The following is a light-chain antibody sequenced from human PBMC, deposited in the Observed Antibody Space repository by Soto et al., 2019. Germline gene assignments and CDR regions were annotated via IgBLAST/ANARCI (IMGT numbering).Light chain of an antibody. CDR1: QGISSY. V-gene: IGKV1-9*01. CDR2: AAS. CDR3: LHLNSYSPDT. Sequence: DIQLTQSPSFLSASVGDGVTITCRASQGISSYLAWYQQKPGKAPKLLIFAASTLQNGVPSRFXGSGSGTEFTLTISSLQPEDFATYYCLHLNSYSPDTFGPGTKVDIK. J-gene: IGKJ3*01.